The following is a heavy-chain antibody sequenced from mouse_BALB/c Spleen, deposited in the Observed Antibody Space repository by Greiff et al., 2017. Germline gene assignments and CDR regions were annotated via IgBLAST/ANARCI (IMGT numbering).Heavy chain of an antibody. J-gene: IGHJ4*01. D-gene: IGHD2-10*01. CDR1: GYTFTSYW. CDR2: INPSTGYT. CDR3: ARSYYGNGYAMDY. Sequence: QVQLKESGAELAKPGASVKMSCKASGYTFTSYWMHWVKQRPGQGLEWIGYINPSTGYTEYNQKFKDKATLTADKSSSTAYMQLSSLTSEDSAVYYCARSYYGNGYAMDYWGQGTSVTVSS. V-gene: IGHV1-7*01.